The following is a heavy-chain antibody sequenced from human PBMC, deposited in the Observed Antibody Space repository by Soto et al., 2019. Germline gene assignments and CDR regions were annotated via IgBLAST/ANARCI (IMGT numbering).Heavy chain of an antibody. V-gene: IGHV1-69*19. Sequence: QVQLVQSGAEVRKPGSSVKVSCKSSGESFSDFAISWVRQAPGKGLEWMGGIIPMSGTPNYAQRFQGRVLITADVSTKTAYMDLTNLRYEDTAVYYCAITPGRSHHALYLMDVWGQGTTVTVSS. CDR1: GESFSDFA. J-gene: IGHJ6*02. CDR2: IIPMSGTP. D-gene: IGHD2-15*01. CDR3: AITPGRSHHALYLMDV.